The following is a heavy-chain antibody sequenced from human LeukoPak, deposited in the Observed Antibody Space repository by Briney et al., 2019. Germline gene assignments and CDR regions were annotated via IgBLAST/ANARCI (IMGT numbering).Heavy chain of an antibody. J-gene: IGHJ4*02. CDR2: ISSSDGAT. V-gene: IGHV3-23*01. CDR3: AAQQTGYSSSWYFPGPFDY. CDR1: GFTFSSYA. D-gene: IGHD6-13*01. Sequence: AGGPLRLSCAASGFTFSSYAMSWVRQAPGKGLEWVAAISSSDGATFYADSVKGRFTISRDNSKNTLYLQMNSLRAEDTAVYYCAAQQTGYSSSWYFPGPFDYWGQGTLVTVSS.